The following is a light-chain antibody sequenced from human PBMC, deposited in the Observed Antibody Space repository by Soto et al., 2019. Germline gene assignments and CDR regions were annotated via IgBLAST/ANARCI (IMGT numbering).Light chain of an antibody. CDR2: KAS. V-gene: IGKV1-5*03. Sequence: DIQMTQCPPTLPATVGDRVTITCRASQSISSKLAWYQQKTGKAPKVLINKASSLQSGVPSRFSGSGSGTEFTLTISSLQPDDFATYYCQQYSSYPFTFGGGTKVEIK. J-gene: IGKJ4*01. CDR1: QSISSK. CDR3: QQYSSYPFT.